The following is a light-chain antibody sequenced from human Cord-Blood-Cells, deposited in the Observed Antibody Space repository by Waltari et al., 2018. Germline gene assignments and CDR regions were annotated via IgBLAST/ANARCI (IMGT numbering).Light chain of an antibody. V-gene: IGKV1-39*01. Sequence: DIQMTQSPSSLSASVGDRVTITCRASQSISSYLNWYQQKPGKAPKLLIYAASSLQSVVPSRFSGSGSGTDFTLTISSLQPEDFATYYCQQSYSTPPYSFGQGTKLETK. CDR1: QSISSY. J-gene: IGKJ2*03. CDR3: QQSYSTPPYS. CDR2: AAS.